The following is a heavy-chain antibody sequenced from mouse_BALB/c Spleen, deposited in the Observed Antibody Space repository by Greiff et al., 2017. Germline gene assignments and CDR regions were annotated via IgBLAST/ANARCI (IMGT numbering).Heavy chain of an antibody. CDR2: ILPGSGST. CDR1: GYTFSSYW. J-gene: IGHJ1*01. D-gene: IGHD1-1*01. Sequence: VKLQQSGAELMKPGASVKISCKATGYTFSSYWIEWVRQRPGHGLEWIGEILPGSGSTNYNEKFKGKATFTADTSSNTAYMQLSRLTSEDSAVYYWALITMVVATDFDVWGAGTTVTVSS. CDR3: ALITMVVATDFDV. V-gene: IGHV1-9*01.